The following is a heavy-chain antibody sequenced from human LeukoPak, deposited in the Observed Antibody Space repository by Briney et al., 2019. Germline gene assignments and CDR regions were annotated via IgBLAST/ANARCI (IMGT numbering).Heavy chain of an antibody. Sequence: GGSLRLSCAASGFTFSSYSMNWVRQAPGKGLQWVSYISSSTTIYYADSVKGRFTISRDNAKNSLYLQMDSLRAEDTAVYYCASLYCGADCYWFDPWGQGTQVTVSS. D-gene: IGHD2-21*02. CDR2: ISSSTTI. V-gene: IGHV3-48*04. CDR3: ASLYCGADCYWFDP. J-gene: IGHJ5*02. CDR1: GFTFSSYS.